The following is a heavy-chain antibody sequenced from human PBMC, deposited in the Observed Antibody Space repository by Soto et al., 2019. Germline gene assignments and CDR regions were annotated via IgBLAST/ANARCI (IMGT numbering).Heavy chain of an antibody. D-gene: IGHD5-18*01. J-gene: IGHJ3*02. CDR1: GGSISSSSYY. CDR3: ARDRYSSAFDI. CDR2: IYYSGST. V-gene: IGHV4-39*07. Sequence: SETLSLTCTVSGGSISSSSYYWGWIRQPPGKGLEWIGSIYYSGSTYYNPSLKSRVTISVDTSKNQFSLKLSSVTAADTAVYYCARDRYSSAFDIWGQGTMVTVSS.